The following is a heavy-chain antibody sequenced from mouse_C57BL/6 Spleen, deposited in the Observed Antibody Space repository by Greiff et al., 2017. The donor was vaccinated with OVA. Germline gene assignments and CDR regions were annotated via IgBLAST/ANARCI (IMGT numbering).Heavy chain of an antibody. CDR1: GFNIKDYY. D-gene: IGHD1-1*01. J-gene: IGHJ4*01. CDR3: AKTYGSSYDYAMDY. Sequence: EVQLQQSGAELVKPGASVKLSCTASGFNIKDYYMHWVKQSTEQGLEWIGRIDPEDGETKYAPKFQGKATITADKSSNTAYLQLSSLTSEDTAVYYCAKTYGSSYDYAMDYWGQGTSVTVSS. CDR2: IDPEDGET. V-gene: IGHV14-2*01.